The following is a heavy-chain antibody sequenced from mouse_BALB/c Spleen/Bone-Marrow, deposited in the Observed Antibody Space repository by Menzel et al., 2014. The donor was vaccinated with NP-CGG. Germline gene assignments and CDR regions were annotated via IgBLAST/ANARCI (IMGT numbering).Heavy chain of an antibody. D-gene: IGHD3-3*01. CDR2: ISYSGNT. CDR3: ARGTGYYFDY. V-gene: IGHV3-8*02. CDR1: GDSITNAY. J-gene: IGHJ2*01. Sequence: DVKLVESGPSLVKPSQTLSLTCSVTGDSITNAYWNWIRKFPGNKIDYMGYISYSGNTYYNPSLKSRISITRDTSKNQFYLQLNAVTTEDTATYCCARGTGYYFDYWGQGTTLTVSS.